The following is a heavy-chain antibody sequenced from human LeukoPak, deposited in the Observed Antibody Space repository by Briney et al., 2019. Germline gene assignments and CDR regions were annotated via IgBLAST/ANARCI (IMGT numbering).Heavy chain of an antibody. D-gene: IGHD6-19*01. CDR1: GFTFSSHA. CDR2: TTDSGGST. V-gene: IGHV3-23*01. CDR3: AKTGGWYLGGYFDY. J-gene: IGHJ4*02. Sequence: GASLRLSCAASGFTFSSHAMSWVRQAPGKGLEWVLGTTDSGGSTNYADSVKGRFTISRDNSKNMLCLQMSSLRAEDTAVYYCAKTGGWYLGGYFDYWGQGTLVTVSS.